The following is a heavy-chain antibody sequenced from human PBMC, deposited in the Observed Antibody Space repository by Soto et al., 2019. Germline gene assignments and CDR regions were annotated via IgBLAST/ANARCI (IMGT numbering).Heavy chain of an antibody. V-gene: IGHV4-34*01. Sequence: QVQLQQWGAGLLKPSETLSLTCAVYGGSFSGYYWSWIRQPPGKGLEWIGEINHSGSTNYNPSLKSRVTISVDTSKNQFSLKLSSVTAADTAVYYCARGRVGYYDFWSGPIRGWFDPWGQGTLVTVSS. CDR3: ARGRVGYYDFWSGPIRGWFDP. CDR1: GGSFSGYY. D-gene: IGHD3-3*01. J-gene: IGHJ5*02. CDR2: INHSGST.